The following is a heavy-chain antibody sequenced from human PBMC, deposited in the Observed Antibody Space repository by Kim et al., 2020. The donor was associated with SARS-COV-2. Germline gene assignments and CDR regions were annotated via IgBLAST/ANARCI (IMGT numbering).Heavy chain of an antibody. D-gene: IGHD3-10*01. Sequence: GESLKISCKGSGYSFTSYWIGWVRQMPGKGLEWMGIIYPGDSDTRYSPSFQGQVTISADKSISTAYLQWSSLKASDTAMYYCARPTGGKNYYGSGSHRIDYYYYYGMDVWGQGTTVTVSS. CDR2: IYPGDSDT. J-gene: IGHJ6*02. V-gene: IGHV5-51*01. CDR3: ARPTGGKNYYGSGSHRIDYYYYYGMDV. CDR1: GYSFTSYW.